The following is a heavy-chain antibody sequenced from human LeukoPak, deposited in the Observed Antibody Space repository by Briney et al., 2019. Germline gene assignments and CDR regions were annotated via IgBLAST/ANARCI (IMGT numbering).Heavy chain of an antibody. V-gene: IGHV3-23*01. CDR2: FSAGGNRT. Sequence: GGSLRLSCAASGLIFSRSWMSWVRQAPGKGPEWVSTFSAGGNRTYYADSVKGRFIITRDNSKNTLYLQMNGLRAEDTAVYYCAKVLSKIYIYGPFDYWGQGSLVTVSS. D-gene: IGHD3-10*01. CDR1: GLIFSRSW. J-gene: IGHJ4*02. CDR3: AKVLSKIYIYGPFDY.